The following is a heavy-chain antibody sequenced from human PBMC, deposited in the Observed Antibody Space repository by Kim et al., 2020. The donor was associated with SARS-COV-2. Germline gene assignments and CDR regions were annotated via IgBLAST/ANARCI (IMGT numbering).Heavy chain of an antibody. CDR1: GGTFSSYA. Sequence: SVKVSCKASGGTFSSYAISWVRQAPGQGLEWMGGIIPIVGTANYALKVQGRVTITADESTSTAYMELSSLRSEYTSVYYCASGPMSYDFLWGQGTLVT. J-gene: IGHJ4*02. V-gene: IGHV1-69*13. CDR3: ASGPMSYDFL. D-gene: IGHD3-3*01. CDR2: IIPIVGTA.